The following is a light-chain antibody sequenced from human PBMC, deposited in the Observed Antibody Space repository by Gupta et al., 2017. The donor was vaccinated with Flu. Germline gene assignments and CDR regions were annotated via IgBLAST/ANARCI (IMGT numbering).Light chain of an antibody. CDR1: SSNIGSNY. J-gene: IGLJ3*02. CDR2: RNN. V-gene: IGLV1-47*01. CDR3: ATWDDSLSGV. Sequence: QSVLTQPPSASGTPGQMVTISCSGSSSNIGSNYVYWYQQLPRTAPKLLIYRNNQRPSGVPDRFSGSKSGTSASLAISGLRSEDEADYYCATWDDSLSGVFGGGTKLTVL.